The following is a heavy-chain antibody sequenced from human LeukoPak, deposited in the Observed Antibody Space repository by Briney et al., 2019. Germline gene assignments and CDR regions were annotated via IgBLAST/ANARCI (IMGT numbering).Heavy chain of an antibody. V-gene: IGHV3-21*01. D-gene: IGHD2-15*01. CDR1: GFTFSSYS. CDR3: ARDMHSGYCSGGSCHDAFDI. Sequence: GGSLRLSCAASGFTFSSYSMNWVRQAPGKGLEWASSISSSSSYIYYADSVKGRFTISRDNAKNSLYLQMNSLRAEDTAVYYCARDMHSGYCSGGSCHDAFDIWGQGTMVTVSS. J-gene: IGHJ3*02. CDR2: ISSSSSYI.